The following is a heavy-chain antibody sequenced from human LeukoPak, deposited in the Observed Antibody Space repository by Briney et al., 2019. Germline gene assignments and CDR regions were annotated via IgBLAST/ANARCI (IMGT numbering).Heavy chain of an antibody. CDR3: ARVKRYSSGKFDY. V-gene: IGHV3-21*01. Sequence: GRSLRLSCAASGFPFRNYSMNWVRQAPGKGLEWVSSISSSSSYIYYADSVKGRFTISRDNAKNSLYLQMNSLRAEDTAVYYCARVKRYSSGKFDYWGQGTLVTVSS. CDR2: ISSSSSYI. J-gene: IGHJ4*02. CDR1: GFPFRNYS. D-gene: IGHD6-19*01.